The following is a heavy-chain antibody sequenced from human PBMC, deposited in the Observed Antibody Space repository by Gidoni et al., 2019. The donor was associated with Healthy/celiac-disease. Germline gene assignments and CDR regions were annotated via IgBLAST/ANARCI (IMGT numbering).Heavy chain of an antibody. V-gene: IGHV3-73*02. D-gene: IGHD1-26*01. CDR1: GFTFSGSA. J-gene: IGHJ4*02. CDR3: TRLGGATHPFDY. Sequence: EVQLVESGGGLVQPGGSLKISCAASGFTFSGSAMHWVRQASGKGLEWVGRIRSKANSYATAYAASVKGRFTISRDDSKNTAYLQMNSLKTEDTAVYYCTRLGGATHPFDYWGQGTLVTVSS. CDR2: IRSKANSYAT.